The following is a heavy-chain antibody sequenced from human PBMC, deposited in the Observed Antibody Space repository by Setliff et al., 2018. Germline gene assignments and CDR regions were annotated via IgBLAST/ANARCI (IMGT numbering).Heavy chain of an antibody. Sequence: PSETLSLTCTVSGASISSPTYSWGWIRQPPGKGLEWVGTVYSSGSTYYNTSLRGRISISVDTSKNQFALKLSSVSAADMAVYYCARGLNTESWTPLYWSPGTLVTVSS. V-gene: IGHV4-39*01. CDR1: GASISSPTYS. CDR3: ARGLNTESWTPLY. D-gene: IGHD2-15*01. CDR2: VYSSGST. J-gene: IGHJ4*02.